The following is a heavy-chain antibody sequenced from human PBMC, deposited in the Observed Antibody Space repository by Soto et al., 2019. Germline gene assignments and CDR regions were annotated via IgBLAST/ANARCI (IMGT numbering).Heavy chain of an antibody. Sequence: GASVKVSCKASGYTFTSYAMHWVRQAPGQRLEWMGWINAGNGNTKYSQKFQGRVTITRDTSASTAYMELSSLRSEDTAVYYCARGKYSSGWYAFDWFDPWGQGTLVTVSS. CDR3: ARGKYSSGWYAFDWFDP. V-gene: IGHV1-3*01. D-gene: IGHD6-19*01. CDR1: GYTFTSYA. CDR2: INAGNGNT. J-gene: IGHJ5*02.